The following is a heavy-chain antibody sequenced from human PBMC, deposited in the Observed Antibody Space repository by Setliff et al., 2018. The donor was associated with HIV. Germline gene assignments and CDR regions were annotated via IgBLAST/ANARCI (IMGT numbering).Heavy chain of an antibody. D-gene: IGHD3-10*01. V-gene: IGHV4-34*01. CDR2: INYRGNT. CDR1: GGSFSGYF. CDR3: ASLDGSESPYIYYYYMDV. Sequence: LSLTCAVYGGSFSGYFWSWIRQHPGKGLEWIGSINYRGNTYYNPSLKSRAAISVDTSKNQISLKLSSVTAADTAVYYCASLDGSESPYIYYYYMDVWGKGTAVTVSS. J-gene: IGHJ6*03.